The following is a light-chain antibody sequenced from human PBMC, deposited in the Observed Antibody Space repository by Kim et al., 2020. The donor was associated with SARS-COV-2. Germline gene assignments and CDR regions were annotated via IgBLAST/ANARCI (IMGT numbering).Light chain of an antibody. CDR1: QSVTTF. J-gene: IGKJ1*01. Sequence: EIVLTQSPATLSLSPGEGATLSCRASQSVTTFLHWYQQKPGQAPRLLIYDASNRATGIPARFSGSGSGTDFTLTISSLEPEDSAVYYCQQRSNWPPWTFGQGTKVEIK. V-gene: IGKV3-11*01. CDR3: QQRSNWPPWT. CDR2: DAS.